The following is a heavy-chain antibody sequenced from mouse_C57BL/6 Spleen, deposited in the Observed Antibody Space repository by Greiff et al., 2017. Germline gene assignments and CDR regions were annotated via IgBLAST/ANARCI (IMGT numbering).Heavy chain of an antibody. Sequence: QVQLQQPGAELVKPGASVKVSCKASGYTFTSYWMHWVKQRPGQGLEWIGRIHPSDSDSNYNEKFKGKATLTEDKSSSTAYMQLSSLTSEESAVYYREMRGWDPCFDYWGQGTTLTVSS. CDR2: IHPSDSDS. CDR1: GYTFTSYW. CDR3: EMRGWDPCFDY. D-gene: IGHD4-1*01. V-gene: IGHV1-74*01. J-gene: IGHJ2*01.